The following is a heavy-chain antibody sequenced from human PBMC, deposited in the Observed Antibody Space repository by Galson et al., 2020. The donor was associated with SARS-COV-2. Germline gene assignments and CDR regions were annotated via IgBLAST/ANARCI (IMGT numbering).Heavy chain of an antibody. CDR2: IYPGDSDT. V-gene: IGHV5-51*01. CDR1: GYSFTSYW. Sequence: GESLKISCKGSGYSFTSYWNGWVRQMPGKGLEWMGIIYPGDSDTRYSPSFQGQVTISADKSISTAYLQWSSLKASDTAMYYCARVAVCGGDCYPHDYWGQGTLVTVSS. J-gene: IGHJ4*02. CDR3: ARVAVCGGDCYPHDY. D-gene: IGHD2-21*02.